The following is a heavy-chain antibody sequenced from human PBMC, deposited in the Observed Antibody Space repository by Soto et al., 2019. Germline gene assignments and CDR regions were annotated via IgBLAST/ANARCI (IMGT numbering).Heavy chain of an antibody. CDR2: INLNNGKT. CDR3: ARDPPGLYQFDC. Sequence: VASVKVSCKASGYTFTRYGISWVRQAPGQGLEWMGWINLNNGKTDYQRRLQGRVTMTTDTYTTTVYMELRNLRPDDTAMYYCARDPPGLYQFDCWGQGTLVTVSS. CDR1: GYTFTRYG. D-gene: IGHD3-16*02. V-gene: IGHV1-18*04. J-gene: IGHJ4*02.